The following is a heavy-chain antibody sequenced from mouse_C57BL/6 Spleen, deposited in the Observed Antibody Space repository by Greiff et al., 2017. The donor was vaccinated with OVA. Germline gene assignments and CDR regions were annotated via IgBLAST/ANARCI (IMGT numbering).Heavy chain of an antibody. CDR3: ERHGYYVAY. Sequence: DVQLQESGPELVKPGASVKMSCKASGYTFTDYNMHWVKQSHGKSLEWIGYINPNNGGTSYNQKVKGKATLTVTKSSSTAYMELRSLTSEDSAVYYCERHGYYVAYWGQGTLVTVSA. D-gene: IGHD2-3*01. CDR2: INPNNGGT. CDR1: GYTFTDYN. V-gene: IGHV1-22*01. J-gene: IGHJ3*01.